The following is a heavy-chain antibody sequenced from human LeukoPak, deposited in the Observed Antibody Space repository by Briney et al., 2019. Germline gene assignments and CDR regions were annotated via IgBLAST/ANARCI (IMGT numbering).Heavy chain of an antibody. CDR3: ARGKLPYSRMDV. V-gene: IGHV3-33*01. D-gene: IGHD5-24*01. J-gene: IGHJ6*02. CDR1: GVTFSSYG. Sequence: GGSLRLSCAASGVTFSSYGMHWVVQAPGKGVEGGAVIWYDGRNKYYADSVKGRCTISRDNSQNTLYLHMNSLRAENTAVYYSARGKLPYSRMDVWGQGTTVTVSS. CDR2: IWYDGRNK.